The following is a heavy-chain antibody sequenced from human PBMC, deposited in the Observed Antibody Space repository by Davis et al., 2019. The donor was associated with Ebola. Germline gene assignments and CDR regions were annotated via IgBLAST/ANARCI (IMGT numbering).Heavy chain of an antibody. CDR1: GFTFSDYY. J-gene: IGHJ4*02. V-gene: IGHV3-11*06. Sequence: GESLNIPCAAPGFTFSDYYMSWIRQAPGKGLEWVSYISSSSSYTNYADSVKGRFTISRDNAKNSLYLQMNSLRAEDTAVYYCARSGYCISTSCYVGELDYWGQGTLVTVSS. D-gene: IGHD2-2*01. CDR2: ISSSSSYT. CDR3: ARSGYCISTSCYVGELDY.